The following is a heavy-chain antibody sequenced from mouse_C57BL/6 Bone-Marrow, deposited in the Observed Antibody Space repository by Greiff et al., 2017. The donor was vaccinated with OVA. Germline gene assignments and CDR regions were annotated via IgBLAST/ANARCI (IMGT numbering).Heavy chain of an antibody. CDR1: GFNIKDYY. CDR2: IDPEDGDT. Sequence: DVQLMASWAELVRPGASVKLSCTASGFNIKDYYMHWVKQRPEQGLEWIGRIDPEDGDTEYAPKFQGKATMTADTSSNTAYLQLSSLTSEDTAVYYCTTWATTAAYWGQGTLVTVSA. CDR3: TTWATTAAY. V-gene: IGHV14-1*01. J-gene: IGHJ3*01. D-gene: IGHD1-2*01.